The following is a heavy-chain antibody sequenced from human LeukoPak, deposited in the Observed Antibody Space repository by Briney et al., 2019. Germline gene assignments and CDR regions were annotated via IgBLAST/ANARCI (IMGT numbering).Heavy chain of an antibody. Sequence: SETLSLTCTVSGGSINSGNYYWTWIRQPPGKGLEWIGCIYYSGSTYYNPSLKSPVTISIDTSKNQFSLKLSSVTAADTAVYYWARGVTGIHLWSQDYWGQATMVIV. J-gene: IGHJ4*02. V-gene: IGHV4-30-4*08. D-gene: IGHD5-18*01. CDR3: ARGVTGIHLWSQDY. CDR1: GGSINSGNYY. CDR2: IYYSGST.